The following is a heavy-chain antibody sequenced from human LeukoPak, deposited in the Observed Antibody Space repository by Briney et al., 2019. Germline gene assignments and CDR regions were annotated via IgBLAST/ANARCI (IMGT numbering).Heavy chain of an antibody. CDR1: GYTFTSYY. D-gene: IGHD5-18*01. CDR2: INPSGGST. Sequence: ASVKVSCKASGYTFTSYYMHWVRQAPGQGLEWMGIINPSGGSTSYAQKFQGRVTMTRDTSTSTVYMELSSLRSEDTAVYYCARDKLNTAMVTRYLDYYYGVDVWGQGTTVTVSS. CDR3: ARDKLNTAMVTRYLDYYYGVDV. V-gene: IGHV1-46*01. J-gene: IGHJ6*02.